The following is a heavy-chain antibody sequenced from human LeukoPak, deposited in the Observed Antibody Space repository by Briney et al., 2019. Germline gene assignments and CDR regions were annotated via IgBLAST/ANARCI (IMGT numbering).Heavy chain of an antibody. CDR2: ISASGSAT. CDR1: GFTLGSANA. V-gene: IGHV3-23*01. D-gene: IGHD3-3*01. Sequence: GGSLRLSCAASGFTLGSANAMTWVRQAPGKGLEWVSLISASGSATYYADSVRGRFAISRDISKNTLFQQMSSLRTEDTAVYYCAKGTLFGVVTSFDFWGQGTLVTVSS. CDR3: AKGTLFGVVTSFDF. J-gene: IGHJ4*02.